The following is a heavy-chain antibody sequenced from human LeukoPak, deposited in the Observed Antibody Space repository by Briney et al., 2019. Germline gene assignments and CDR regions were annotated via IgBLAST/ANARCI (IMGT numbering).Heavy chain of an antibody. CDR2: ISGSGGST. V-gene: IGHV3-23*01. CDR1: GFTFSSYA. D-gene: IGHD3-22*01. CDR3: AKNRGYDSSGYYAVQFDY. Sequence: GESLRLSCAASGFTFSSYAMSWVRQAPGKGLEWVSAISGSGGSTYYADSVKGRFTISRDNSKNTLYLQMNSLRAEDTAVYYCAKNRGYDSSGYYAVQFDYWGQGTLVTVSS. J-gene: IGHJ4*02.